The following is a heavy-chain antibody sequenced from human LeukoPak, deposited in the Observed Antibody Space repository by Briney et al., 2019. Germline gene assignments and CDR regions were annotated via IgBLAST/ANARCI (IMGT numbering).Heavy chain of an antibody. V-gene: IGHV3-23*01. J-gene: IGHJ4*02. D-gene: IGHD2-15*01. CDR2: ISGSGSVT. Sequence: GGSLRLSCAASGFTLSSYAMSWVRQAPGRGLEWVSAISGSGSVTYYADSVKGRFTISRDNSKNTLHLQINSLRAEDTAVYYCAKQLGYCSDGNCYFDYWGQGTLVSVSS. CDR3: AKQLGYCSDGNCYFDY. CDR1: GFTLSSYA.